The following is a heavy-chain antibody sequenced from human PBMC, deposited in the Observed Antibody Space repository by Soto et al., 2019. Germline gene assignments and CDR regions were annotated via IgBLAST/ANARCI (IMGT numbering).Heavy chain of an antibody. CDR1: GFTFSISS. J-gene: IGHJ4*02. V-gene: IGHV3-21*01. CDR3: AKDPRYDSSGYYGHYFDY. CDR2: ISGTSDYI. Sequence: PGGSLRLSCAASGFTFSISSMNWVRQAPGKGLEWVSSISGTSDYISYADSVRGRFTISRDNAKNSLYLQMNSLRAEDTAVYYCAKDPRYDSSGYYGHYFDYWGQGTLVTVS. D-gene: IGHD3-22*01.